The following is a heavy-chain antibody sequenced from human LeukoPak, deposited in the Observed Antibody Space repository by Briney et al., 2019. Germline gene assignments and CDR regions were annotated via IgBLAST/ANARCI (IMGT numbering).Heavy chain of an antibody. CDR3: AKDLEATVVTPFDY. CDR1: GFTFSSYA. D-gene: IGHD4-23*01. Sequence: GGSLRLSCAASGFTFSSYAMSWVRQAPGKGQEWVSAISGSGGSTYYADSVKGRFTISRDNSKNTLYLQMNSLRAEDTAVYYCAKDLEATVVTPFDYWGQGTLVTVSS. CDR2: ISGSGGST. J-gene: IGHJ4*02. V-gene: IGHV3-23*01.